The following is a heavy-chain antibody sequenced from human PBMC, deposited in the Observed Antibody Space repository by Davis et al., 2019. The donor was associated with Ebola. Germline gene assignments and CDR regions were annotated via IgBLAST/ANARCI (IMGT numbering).Heavy chain of an antibody. CDR1: GYTFTSYY. D-gene: IGHD6-19*01. J-gene: IGHJ4*02. V-gene: IGHV1-46*01. CDR3: ARDPYPRVDTAMVAGIAVAGSPDY. Sequence: ASVKVSCKASGYTFTSYYMHWVRQAPGQGLEWMGIINPSGGSTSYAQKFQGRVTMTRDTSTSTVYVELSSLRSEDTAVYYCARDPYPRVDTAMVAGIAVAGSPDYWGQGTLVTVSS. CDR2: INPSGGST.